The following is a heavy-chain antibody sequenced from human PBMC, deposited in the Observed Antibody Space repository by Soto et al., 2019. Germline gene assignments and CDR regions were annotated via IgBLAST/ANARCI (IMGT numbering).Heavy chain of an antibody. J-gene: IGHJ4*02. CDR3: ARERAVAGRETYFDH. D-gene: IGHD6-19*01. CDR1: GGTFSSYA. CDR2: IIPIFGTA. Sequence: QVQLVQSGAEVKKPGSSVKVSCKASGGTFSSYAISWVRQAPGQGLEWMGGIIPIFGTANYAQKFQGRVTSTADESTSTAYMELSGLRSEDTAVYYCARERAVAGRETYFDHWGQGTLVTVSS. V-gene: IGHV1-69*01.